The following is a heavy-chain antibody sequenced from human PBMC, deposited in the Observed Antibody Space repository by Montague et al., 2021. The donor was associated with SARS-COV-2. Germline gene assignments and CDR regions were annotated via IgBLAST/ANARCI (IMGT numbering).Heavy chain of an antibody. CDR3: VRVTHPRSAWPYYMDV. J-gene: IGHJ6*03. D-gene: IGHD4-11*01. CDR1: GGSISSSSHY. Sequence: SETLSLTCTVSGGSISSSSHYWGWIRQPPGKGLEWIGSISNRGNTYNNPSLRSRVSISVDTSKNRFSLNVRSVTAADTGLFYCVRVTHPRSAWPYYMDVWGKGTTVTV. CDR2: ISNRGNT. V-gene: IGHV4-39*01.